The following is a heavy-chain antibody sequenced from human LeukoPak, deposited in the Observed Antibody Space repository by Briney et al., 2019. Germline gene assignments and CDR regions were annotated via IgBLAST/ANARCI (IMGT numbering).Heavy chain of an antibody. V-gene: IGHV3-7*01. Sequence: GGSLRLSCAASGFTFSSNWMSWVRQAPGKGLEWVANIRQDGSDKYYMDSVKGRFTISRDNAKNSLPLQMNSLRVEDTAVYYCARDRDCGDGGCYPHFDYWGQGVRVTVSS. D-gene: IGHD2-15*01. CDR3: ARDRDCGDGGCYPHFDY. CDR1: GFTFSSNW. CDR2: IRQDGSDK. J-gene: IGHJ4*02.